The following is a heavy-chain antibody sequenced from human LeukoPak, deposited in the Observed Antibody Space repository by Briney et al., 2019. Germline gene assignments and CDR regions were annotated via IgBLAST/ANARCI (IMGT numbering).Heavy chain of an antibody. CDR2: INPKNGDT. D-gene: IGHD3-10*01. Sequence: ASVKVSCKASGYTFTGYYIHWVRQAPGQGPEWMGWINPKNGDTNYAQKFQTRVTMTRDTSISTAYMELRRLRSDDTAVFYCARIAGHTLVRARDSWFDPWGQGTLDTVSP. V-gene: IGHV1-2*02. CDR1: GYTFTGYY. J-gene: IGHJ5*02. CDR3: ARIAGHTLVRARDSWFDP.